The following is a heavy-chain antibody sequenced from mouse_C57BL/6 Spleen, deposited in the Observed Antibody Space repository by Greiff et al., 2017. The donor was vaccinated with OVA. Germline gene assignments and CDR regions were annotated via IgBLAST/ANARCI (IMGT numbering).Heavy chain of an antibody. CDR3: AREEAYYPFAY. CDR2: INPNNGGT. V-gene: IGHV1-18*01. Sequence: EVQLVESGPELVKPGASVKIPCKASGYTFTDYNMDWVKQSHGKSLEWIGDINPNNGGTIYNQKFKGKATLTVDKSSSTAYMELRSLTSEDTAVYYCAREEAYYPFAYWGQGTLVTVSA. CDR1: GYTFTDYN. J-gene: IGHJ3*01. D-gene: IGHD2-10*01.